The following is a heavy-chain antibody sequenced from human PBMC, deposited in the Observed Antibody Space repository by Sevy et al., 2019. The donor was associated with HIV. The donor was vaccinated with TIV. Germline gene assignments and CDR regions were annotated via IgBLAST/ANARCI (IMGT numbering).Heavy chain of an antibody. CDR1: GFTFSSYS. V-gene: IGHV3-21*01. CDR3: ARDLISGSYGGWFDP. CDR2: ISSSSSYI. D-gene: IGHD1-26*01. J-gene: IGHJ5*02. Sequence: GSLRLSCAASGFTFSSYSMNWVRQAPGKGLEWVSCISSSSSYIYYADSVKGRFTISRDNAKNSLYLQMNSPRAEDTAVYYCARDLISGSYGGWFDPWGQGILVTVSS.